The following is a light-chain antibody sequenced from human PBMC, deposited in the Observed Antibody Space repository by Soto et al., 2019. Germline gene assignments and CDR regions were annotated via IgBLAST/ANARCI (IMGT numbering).Light chain of an antibody. V-gene: IGKV4-1*01. Sequence: DIVMSQSPESLTVSLGERATINCKSSQTVLKTSNNQNYLAWYQQKPGQSPKLLIHWASNRDSGVPERFSGSGYGTDFTLPISSLQAEDVAVYYFQQYYSSRWTFGQGTRVEIK. J-gene: IGKJ1*01. CDR1: QTVLKTSNNQNY. CDR2: WAS. CDR3: QQYYSSRWT.